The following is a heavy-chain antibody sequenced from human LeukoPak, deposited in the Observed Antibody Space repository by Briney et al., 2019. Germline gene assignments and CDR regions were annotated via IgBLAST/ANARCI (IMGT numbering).Heavy chain of an antibody. CDR1: GYTFTSYY. Sequence: GASVKVSCKASGYTFTSYYMHWVRQAPGQGLEWMGIINPSGGSTSYAQKFQGRVTMTRDTSTSTVYMELSSLRSEDTAVYYCARVDTRRYCSSTSCYTEDYWGQGTLVTVSS. D-gene: IGHD2-2*02. CDR2: INPSGGST. CDR3: ARVDTRRYCSSTSCYTEDY. V-gene: IGHV1-46*01. J-gene: IGHJ4*02.